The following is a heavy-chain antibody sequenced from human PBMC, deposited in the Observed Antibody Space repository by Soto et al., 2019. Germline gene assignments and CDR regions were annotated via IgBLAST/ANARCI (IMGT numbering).Heavy chain of an antibody. CDR3: ARDGSELLGGAFDI. D-gene: IGHD1-26*01. Sequence: GASVKVSCKASGYTFTGYYMHWVRQAPGQGLEWMGWINPNSGGTNYTQKFQGRVTMTRDTSISTAYMELSRLRSDDTAVYYCARDGSELLGGAFDIWGQGTMVTVSS. J-gene: IGHJ3*02. CDR1: GYTFTGYY. CDR2: INPNSGGT. V-gene: IGHV1-2*02.